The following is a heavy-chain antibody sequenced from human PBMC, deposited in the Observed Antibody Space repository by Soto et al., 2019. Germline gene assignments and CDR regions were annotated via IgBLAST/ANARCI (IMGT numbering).Heavy chain of an antibody. D-gene: IGHD3-22*01. J-gene: IGHJ4*02. Sequence: GESLKISCKGSGYSFTSYWISWVRQMPGKGLERMGRIDPSDSYTNYSPSFQGHVTISADKSISTAYLQWSSLKASDTAMYYCARHYYDSSGYYYGPRTHKCDYWGQGTLVTVSS. CDR3: ARHYYDSSGYYYGPRTHKCDY. CDR1: GYSFTSYW. V-gene: IGHV5-10-1*01. CDR2: IDPSDSYT.